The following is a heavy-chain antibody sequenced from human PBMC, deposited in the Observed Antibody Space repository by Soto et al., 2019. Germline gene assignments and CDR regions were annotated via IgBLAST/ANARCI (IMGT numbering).Heavy chain of an antibody. V-gene: IGHV3-11*06. CDR1: GFTFSDYY. D-gene: IGHD3-22*01. CDR2: ISSSSSYT. Sequence: GGALRLSCAAPGFTFSDYYMSWIRQAPGKGLEWVSYISSSSSYTNYADSVKGRFTISRDNAKNSLYLQMNSLRAEDTAVYYCAKGPRYYDSSGYSDYWGQGTLVTVSS. CDR3: AKGPRYYDSSGYSDY. J-gene: IGHJ4*02.